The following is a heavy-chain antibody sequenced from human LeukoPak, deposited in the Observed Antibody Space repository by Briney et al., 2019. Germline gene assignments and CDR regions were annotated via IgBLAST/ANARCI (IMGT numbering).Heavy chain of an antibody. J-gene: IGHJ6*02. CDR1: GFTFSSYA. D-gene: IGHD3-16*01. CDR2: IYSGGST. CDR3: ASQGANYGMDV. Sequence: GGSLRLSCAASGFTFSSYAMSWVRQAPGKGLEWVSVIYSGGSTYYADSVKGRFTISRHNSKNTLYLQMNSLRAEDTAVYYCASQGANYGMDVWGQGTTVTVSS. V-gene: IGHV3-53*04.